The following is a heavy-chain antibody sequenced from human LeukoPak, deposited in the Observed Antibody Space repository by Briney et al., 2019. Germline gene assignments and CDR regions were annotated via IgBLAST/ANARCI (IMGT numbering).Heavy chain of an antibody. Sequence: GASVKVSCKASGGTFSSYAISWVRQAPGQGLEWMGGIIPIFGTANYAQKFQGRVTITADESTSTAYMELSSLRSEDTAVYYCASPWEIGDYYDSSGQDAFDIWGQGTMVTVSS. D-gene: IGHD3-22*01. CDR3: ASPWEIGDYYDSSGQDAFDI. J-gene: IGHJ3*02. V-gene: IGHV1-69*13. CDR2: IIPIFGTA. CDR1: GGTFSSYA.